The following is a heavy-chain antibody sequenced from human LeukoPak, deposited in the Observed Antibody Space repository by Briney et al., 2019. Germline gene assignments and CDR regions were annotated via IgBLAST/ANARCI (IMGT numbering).Heavy chain of an antibody. CDR1: GGSISSSSYY. CDR3: ARRRYCSSTSCYARIDP. V-gene: IGHV4-39*01. Sequence: PSETLSLTCTVSGGSISSSSYYWGWIRQPPGKGLEWIGSIYYSGSTYYNPSLKSRVTISVDTSKNQFSLKLSSVPAADTAVYYCARRRYCSSTSCYARIDPWGQGTLVTVSS. CDR2: IYYSGST. J-gene: IGHJ5*02. D-gene: IGHD2-2*01.